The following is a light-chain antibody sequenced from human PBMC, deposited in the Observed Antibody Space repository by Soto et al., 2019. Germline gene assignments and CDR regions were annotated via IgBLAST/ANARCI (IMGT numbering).Light chain of an antibody. V-gene: IGKV3-15*01. J-gene: IGKJ1*01. CDR1: QSVNRN. Sequence: EIVMTQSPATLSVSPGERATLSCRASQSVNRNLAWYQQKPGQAPRLLIYAASTRATGIPARFSGSGSETEFTLTISSLQSEDFAVYYCKQYNNWWTFGQGTKVEI. CDR3: KQYNNWWT. CDR2: AAS.